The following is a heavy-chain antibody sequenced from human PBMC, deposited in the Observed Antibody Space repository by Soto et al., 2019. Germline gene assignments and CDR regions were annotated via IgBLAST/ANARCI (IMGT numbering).Heavy chain of an antibody. CDR3: ARDRAAAGDDAFDI. V-gene: IGHV1-18*01. J-gene: IGHJ3*02. CDR2: ISAYNGNT. D-gene: IGHD6-13*01. Sequence: GASVKVSCKASGYTFPKYDITWVRQAPGQGLEWMGWISAYNGNTNYAQKLQGRVTMTTDTSTSTAYMELRSLRSDDTAVYYCARDRAAAGDDAFDIWGQGTMVTVS. CDR1: GYTFPKYD.